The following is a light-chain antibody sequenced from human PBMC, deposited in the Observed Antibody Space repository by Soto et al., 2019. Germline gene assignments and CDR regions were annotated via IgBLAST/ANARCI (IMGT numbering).Light chain of an antibody. CDR3: QSYDSSLSGYV. CDR2: GNS. CDR1: SSNIGAGYD. J-gene: IGLJ1*01. V-gene: IGLV1-40*01. Sequence: QSALTQPPSVSGAPGQRVTISCTGSSSNIGAGYDVHWYQQLPGTAPKLLIYGNSNRPSGVPDRFSGSKSGTSACLAITGLQAEDEAEYYCQSYDSSLSGYVFGTGTKVTVL.